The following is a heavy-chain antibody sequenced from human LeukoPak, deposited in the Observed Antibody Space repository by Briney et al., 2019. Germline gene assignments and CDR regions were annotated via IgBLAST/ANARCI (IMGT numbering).Heavy chain of an antibody. J-gene: IGHJ4*02. CDR3: ASVGSSDIEY. Sequence: ASVKVSCKASGYTFTDYYMDWVRQAPGQGLEWMGRINPNSGGTNYAQKFQGRVTMTRDTSISTAYMELSRLRSDDTAVYYCASVGSSDIEYWGQGTLVTVSS. D-gene: IGHD6-6*01. CDR2: INPNSGGT. CDR1: GYTFTDYY. V-gene: IGHV1-2*06.